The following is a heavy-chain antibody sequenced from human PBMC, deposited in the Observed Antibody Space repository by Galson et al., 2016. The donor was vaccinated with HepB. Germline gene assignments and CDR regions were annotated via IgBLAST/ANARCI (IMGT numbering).Heavy chain of an antibody. Sequence: SLRLSCAASGFTFGNYWMYWVRQPPGKGLVWVSRINGGGSSTTYADSVKGRFTISRDNAKNTQYLQMSGLRVEDTALYYCASEGPLALIDSWGHGTLVIVSS. CDR2: INGGGSST. V-gene: IGHV3-74*01. D-gene: IGHD6-13*01. CDR1: GFTFGNYW. CDR3: ASEGPLALIDS. J-gene: IGHJ5*01.